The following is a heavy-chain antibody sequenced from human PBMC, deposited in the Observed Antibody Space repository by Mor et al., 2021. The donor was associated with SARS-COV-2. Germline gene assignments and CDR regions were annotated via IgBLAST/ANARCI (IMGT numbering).Heavy chain of an antibody. Sequence: FTISRDDSKNTLYLEMNSLKTEDTAVYYCTTEGYSSGSSRYDYWGQGTLVTVSS. J-gene: IGHJ4*02. CDR3: TTEGYSSGSSRYDY. D-gene: IGHD5-18*01. V-gene: IGHV3-15*01.